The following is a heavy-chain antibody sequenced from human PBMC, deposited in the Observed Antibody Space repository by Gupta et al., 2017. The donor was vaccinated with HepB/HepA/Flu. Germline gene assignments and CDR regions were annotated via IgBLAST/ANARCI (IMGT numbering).Heavy chain of an antibody. J-gene: IGHJ5*02. D-gene: IGHD3-10*01. CDR2: IYNSGST. CDR1: GGSISSYY. V-gene: IGHV4-59*01. Sequence: QAQLQESGPGLVKPSETLSLTCTVSGGSISSYYWIWIRKPPGKGLAWIGYIYNSGSTNYNPPLKSRVTISVDTSKNQFSLKLSSVTAADTAVYYCARELRSRYYGSGSYFGLFDPWGQGTLVTVSS. CDR3: ARELRSRYYGSGSYFGLFDP.